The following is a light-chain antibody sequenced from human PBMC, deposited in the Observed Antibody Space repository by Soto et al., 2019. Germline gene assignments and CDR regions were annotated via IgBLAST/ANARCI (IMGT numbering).Light chain of an antibody. J-gene: IGKJ1*01. Sequence: DIQMTQSPSTLSASVGDRVTITCRASQSSSSWLAWYQQKPGKAPKVLIYDASSLESGVPPRFSGSGSGTEFTLTISSLQLDDFATYYCPHYNFYSGTFGQGTKVAVK. CDR3: PHYNFYSGT. CDR1: QSSSSW. V-gene: IGKV1-5*01. CDR2: DAS.